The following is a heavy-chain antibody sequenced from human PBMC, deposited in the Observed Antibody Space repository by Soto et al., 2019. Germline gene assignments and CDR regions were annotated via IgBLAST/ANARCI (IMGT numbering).Heavy chain of an antibody. CDR1: GGTFSSYA. V-gene: IGHV1-69*01. CDR2: ISPISGTA. J-gene: IGHJ6*02. CDR3: ARSQGSSTSLEIYYYYYYGMDV. Sequence: QVQLVQSGAEVKKPGSSVKVSCKASGGTFSSYAISWVRQAPGQGLEWMGGISPISGTANYAQKVQGRVTMTADESTSTAYMELSSLRSEDTAVYYCARSQGSSTSLEIYYYYYYGMDVWGQGTTVTVSS. D-gene: IGHD2-2*01.